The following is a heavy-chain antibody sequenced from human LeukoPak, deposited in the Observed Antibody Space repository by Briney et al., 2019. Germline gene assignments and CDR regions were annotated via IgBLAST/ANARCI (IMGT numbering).Heavy chain of an antibody. Sequence: SETLSFTCTVSGGSISSGGYYWSWIRQHPGKGLEGIGYIYYSGSTYYNPSLKSRVTISVDTSKNQFSLKLSSVTAADTAVYYCARGLQCPQYDYWGQGTLVTVSS. V-gene: IGHV4-31*03. J-gene: IGHJ4*02. CDR2: IYYSGST. D-gene: IGHD4-11*01. CDR1: GGSISSGGYY. CDR3: ARGLQCPQYDY.